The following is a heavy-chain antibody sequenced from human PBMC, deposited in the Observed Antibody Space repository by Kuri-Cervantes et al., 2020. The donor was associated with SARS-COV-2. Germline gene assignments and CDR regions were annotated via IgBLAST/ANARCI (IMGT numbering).Heavy chain of an antibody. CDR1: GFTFSSYA. Sequence: GGSLRLSCAASGFTFSSYAMHWVRQAPGKGLEWVAVISYDGSNKYYADSVKGRFTISRDNSKNTLYLQMNSLRAEDTAVYYCAREVTGVGAFDIWGQGTMVTVSS. J-gene: IGHJ3*02. V-gene: IGHV3-30-3*01. CDR2: ISYDGSNK. D-gene: IGHD7-27*01. CDR3: AREVTGVGAFDI.